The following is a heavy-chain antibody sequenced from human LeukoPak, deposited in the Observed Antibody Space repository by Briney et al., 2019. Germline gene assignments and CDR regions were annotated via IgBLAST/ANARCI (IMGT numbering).Heavy chain of an antibody. V-gene: IGHV1-69*13. Sequence: SVKVSCKASGGTFSSYAISWVRQAPGQGLEWMGGIIPIFGTANYAQKFQGRVTITADESTSTAYMELSSLRSEDMAVYYCARAFYDYVWGSYREIDYWGQGTLVTVSS. J-gene: IGHJ4*02. D-gene: IGHD3-16*02. CDR1: GGTFSSYA. CDR3: ARAFYDYVWGSYREIDY. CDR2: IIPIFGTA.